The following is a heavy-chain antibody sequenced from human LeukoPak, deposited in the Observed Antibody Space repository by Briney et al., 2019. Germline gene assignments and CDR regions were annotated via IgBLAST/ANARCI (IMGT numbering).Heavy chain of an antibody. V-gene: IGHV1-18*01. CDR2: ISGYNGNT. CDR3: ARARGSHTFTESGPFDY. D-gene: IGHD1-26*01. Sequence: ASVKVSCKASGYTFTSYGISWVRQAPGQGLEWMGWISGYNGNTNYAQKLQGRVTMTADTSTSTANMELRSLRSDDTAVYYCARARGSHTFTESGPFDYWGQGTLVTVSS. CDR1: GYTFTSYG. J-gene: IGHJ4*02.